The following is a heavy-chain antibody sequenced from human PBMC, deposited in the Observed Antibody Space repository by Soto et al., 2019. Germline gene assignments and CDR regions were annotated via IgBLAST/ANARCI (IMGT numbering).Heavy chain of an antibody. CDR1: GYSFTTYW. J-gene: IGHJ3*02. Sequence: GESLKISCKGSGYSFTTYWLAWVRQMPGKGLEYMGIIYPGDSDTRYSPSFQGQVTISADKSISTAYLQWTSLEASDTAIYYCARARVSTPRLEDPFDIWGQGTMVTVS. CDR2: IYPGDSDT. D-gene: IGHD5-12*01. V-gene: IGHV5-51*01. CDR3: ARARVSTPRLEDPFDI.